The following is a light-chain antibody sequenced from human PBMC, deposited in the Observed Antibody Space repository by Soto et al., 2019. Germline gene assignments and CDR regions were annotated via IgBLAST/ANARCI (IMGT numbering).Light chain of an antibody. CDR1: QSISRS. V-gene: IGKV1-5*01. CDR2: DAS. CDR3: QQYSSFLLT. J-gene: IGKJ3*01. Sequence: DIQMTQSPSTLSASVGDRVTITCRASQSISRSLAWYQQKPGKAPNLLIFDASSLESGDPSRFSGSGFGTEFTLTISSLQPDDFATYYCQQYSSFLLTFGPGTTVDIK.